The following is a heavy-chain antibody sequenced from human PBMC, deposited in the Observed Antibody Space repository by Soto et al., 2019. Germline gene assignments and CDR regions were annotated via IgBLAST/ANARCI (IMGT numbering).Heavy chain of an antibody. CDR1: GYTFTSYA. Sequence: GASVKVSCKASGYTFTSYAMHWVRQAPGQRLEWMGWINAGNGNTKYSQKFQGRVTITRDTSASTAYMELSSLRSEDTAVYYCARDSSGHLHFDYWGQGTLVTVSS. D-gene: IGHD6-19*01. V-gene: IGHV1-3*01. CDR2: INAGNGNT. J-gene: IGHJ4*02. CDR3: ARDSSGHLHFDY.